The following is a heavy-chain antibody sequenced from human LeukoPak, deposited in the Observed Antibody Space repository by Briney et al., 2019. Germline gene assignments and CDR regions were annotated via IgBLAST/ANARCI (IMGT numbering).Heavy chain of an antibody. V-gene: IGHV1-2*02. CDR3: ATSPLDYYGMDV. CDR2: INPNSGGT. Sequence: APVKVSCKASGYTFTGYYMHWVRQAPGQGLEWMGWINPNSGGTNYAQKFQGRVTMTRDTSISTAYMELSRLRSDDTAVYYCATSPLDYYGMDVWGQGTTVTVSS. J-gene: IGHJ6*02. CDR1: GYTFTGYY.